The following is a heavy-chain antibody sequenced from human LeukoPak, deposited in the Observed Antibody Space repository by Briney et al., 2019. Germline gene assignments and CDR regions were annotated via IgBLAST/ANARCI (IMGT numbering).Heavy chain of an antibody. V-gene: IGHV3-48*01. D-gene: IGHD5-18*01. CDR2: ISSSSSTI. CDR1: GFTFTSYC. J-gene: IGHJ4*02. CDR3: AKDAAEGYSYGFGLDY. Sequence: PGGSLRLSCAASGFTFTSYCMSWVRQAPGKGLEWVSYISSSSSTIYYADSVKGRFTISRDNAKNTLYLQMNSLRAEDTAVYYCAKDAAEGYSYGFGLDYWGQGTLVTGFS.